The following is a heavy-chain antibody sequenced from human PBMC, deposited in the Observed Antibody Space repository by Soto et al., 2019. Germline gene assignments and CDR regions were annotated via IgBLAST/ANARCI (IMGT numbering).Heavy chain of an antibody. CDR1: GGTFGNSA. CDR2: IIPMFPTP. J-gene: IGHJ6*01. V-gene: IGHV1-69*12. D-gene: IGHD3-3*02. CDR3: ARDKDRQQLGGNYYYGIDV. Sequence: QVQLVQSGAEVKKPGSSVTVSCKASGGTFGNSAISWVRQAPGQGLEWMGGIIPMFPTPDYAQKFQGRVTITADESTSTAYMELTSLRSEDTAVYYCARDKDRQQLGGNYYYGIDVW.